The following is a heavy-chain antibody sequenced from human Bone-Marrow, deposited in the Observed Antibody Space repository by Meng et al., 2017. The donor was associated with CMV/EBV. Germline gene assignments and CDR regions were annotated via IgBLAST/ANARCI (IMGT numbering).Heavy chain of an antibody. J-gene: IGHJ4*02. V-gene: IGHV3-30*02. Sequence: GESLKISCAASGFTFSSYGMHWVRQAPGKGLEWVAFIRYDGSNKYYADSVKGRFTISRDNSKNTLYLQMNSLRAEDTAVYYCAKDAANSCSGGSCYRPDLDYWGQGTLVTVSS. CDR2: IRYDGSNK. D-gene: IGHD2-15*01. CDR3: AKDAANSCSGGSCYRPDLDY. CDR1: GFTFSSYG.